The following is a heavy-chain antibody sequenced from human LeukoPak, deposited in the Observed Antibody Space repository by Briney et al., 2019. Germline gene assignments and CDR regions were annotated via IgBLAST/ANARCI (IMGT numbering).Heavy chain of an antibody. CDR2: FLFEVAQGPDK. D-gene: IGHD6-19*01. Sequence: GGSLSPAWPALGFTSGTIALDWVGQPQGRGLGWVAAFLFEVAQGPDKNYADSVRGRFLISRDDSKNTLFLQMNNLRAEDTAVYYCAKEAGSGWRYFDNWGQGTLVTVSS. V-gene: IGHV3-33*06. J-gene: IGHJ4*02. CDR3: AKEAGSGWRYFDN. CDR1: GFTSGTIA.